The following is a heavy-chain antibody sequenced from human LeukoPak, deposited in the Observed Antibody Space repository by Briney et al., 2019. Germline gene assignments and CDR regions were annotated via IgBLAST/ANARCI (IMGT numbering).Heavy chain of an antibody. Sequence: ASVKVSCKASGHTFTIYGIRWVRQAPGQGLEWMGLISAYNGNTIYAQKLQGRVTMTTDTSTSTANMELRSLRSDDRAVYCCAVTTVTTGMDVWGQGTTVTVSS. CDR1: GHTFTIYG. CDR2: ISAYNGNT. CDR3: AVTTVTTGMDV. J-gene: IGHJ6*02. V-gene: IGHV1-18*01. D-gene: IGHD4-17*01.